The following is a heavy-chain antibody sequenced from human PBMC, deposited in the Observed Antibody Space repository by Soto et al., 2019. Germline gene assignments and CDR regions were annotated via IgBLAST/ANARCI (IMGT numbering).Heavy chain of an antibody. CDR1: GYPFTTYH. CDR2: VYVTGTGT. J-gene: IGHJ4*02. Sequence: ASVKVSCKASGYPFTTYHLHCVRQAPGQGLEWMGIVYVTGTGTRSAQTFEGRLTMTRDRSTSTVYMELSSLRSEDTAVYYCARPEGYGSGSYYFDSWGQGTLVTVSS. CDR3: ARPEGYGSGSYYFDS. D-gene: IGHD3-10*01. V-gene: IGHV1-46*01.